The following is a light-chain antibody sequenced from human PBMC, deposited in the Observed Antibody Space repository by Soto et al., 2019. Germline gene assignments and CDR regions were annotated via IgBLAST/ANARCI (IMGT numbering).Light chain of an antibody. CDR3: QQYDSYCT. V-gene: IGKV1-5*03. J-gene: IGKJ4*01. Sequence: DIQMTQSPSSLSASVGDRVTITFRASQSIRSWLAWYQQKPGKAPRLLIYKASSLESGVPSRFSGSGSGTEFTLTISSLQPDDSATYYCQQYDSYCTFGGGTKVDIK. CDR1: QSIRSW. CDR2: KAS.